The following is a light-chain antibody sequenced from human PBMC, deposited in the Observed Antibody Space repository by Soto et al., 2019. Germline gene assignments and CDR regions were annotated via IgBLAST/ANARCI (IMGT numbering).Light chain of an antibody. J-gene: IGLJ1*01. CDR1: SSDIGVYNY. CDR2: EVN. CDR3: SSYTTSNTYV. V-gene: IGLV2-14*01. Sequence: QSVRSQPSSVSGSPGQSITFSCTGTSSDIGVYNYVSWYQQHPGKAPKLMIYEVNNRPSGVSNRFSGSKSGNTASLTISGLQAEAEADYYCSSYTTSNTYVFGTGTNVTVL.